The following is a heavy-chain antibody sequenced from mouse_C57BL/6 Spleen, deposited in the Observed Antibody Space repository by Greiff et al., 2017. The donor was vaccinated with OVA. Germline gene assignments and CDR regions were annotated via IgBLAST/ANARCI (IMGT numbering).Heavy chain of an antibody. CDR1: GFTFSDYG. V-gene: IGHV5-17*01. D-gene: IGHD4-1*01. CDR3: ARRLTGSAMDY. CDR2: ISSGSSTI. Sequence: DVKLVESGGGLVKPGGSLKLSCAASGFTFSDYGMHWVRQAPEKGLEWVAYISSGSSTIYYADTVKGRFTISRDNAKNTLFLQMTSLRSEDTAMYYCARRLTGSAMDYWGQGTSVTVSS. J-gene: IGHJ4*01.